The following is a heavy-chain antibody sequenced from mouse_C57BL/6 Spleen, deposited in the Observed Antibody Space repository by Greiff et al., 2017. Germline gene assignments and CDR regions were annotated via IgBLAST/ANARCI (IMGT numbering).Heavy chain of an antibody. J-gene: IGHJ2*01. V-gene: IGHV1-61*01. CDR1: GYTFTSYW. Sequence: VQLQQPGAELVRPGSSVKLSCKASGYTFTSYWMDWVKQRPGQGLEWIGNIYPSDSETHYNQKFKDKATLTVDKSSSTAYMQLSSLTSEDSAVYYCARWVYYFDYWGQGTTLTVSS. CDR3: ARWVYYFDY. CDR2: IYPSDSET.